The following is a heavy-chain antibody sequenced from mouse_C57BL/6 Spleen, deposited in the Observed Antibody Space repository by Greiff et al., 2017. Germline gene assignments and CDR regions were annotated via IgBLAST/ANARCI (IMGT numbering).Heavy chain of an antibody. CDR2: IYPGDGDT. V-gene: IGHV1-82*01. J-gene: IGHJ3*01. Sequence: VKVVESGPELVKPGASVKISCKASGYAFSSSWMNWVKQRPGKGLEWIGRIYPGDGDTNYNGKVKGKATLTADKSSSTAYMQLSSLTSEDSAVYFCARWEDGYYFAYWGQGTLVTVSA. CDR3: ARWEDGYYFAY. D-gene: IGHD2-3*01. CDR1: GYAFSSSW.